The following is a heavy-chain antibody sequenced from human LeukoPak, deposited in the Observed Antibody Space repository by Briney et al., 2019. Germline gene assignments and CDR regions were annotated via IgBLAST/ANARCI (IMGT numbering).Heavy chain of an antibody. CDR3: ARSPRASGLDYYDSSGYYLENY. J-gene: IGHJ4*02. CDR1: GGTFSSYA. V-gene: IGHV1-69*13. D-gene: IGHD3-22*01. CDR2: IIPIFGTA. Sequence: ASVKVSCKASGGTFSSYAISWVRQAPGQGLEWMGGIIPIFGTANYEQKFQGRVTITADESTSTAYMELSSLRSEDTAVYYCARSPRASGLDYYDSSGYYLENYWGQGTLVTVSS.